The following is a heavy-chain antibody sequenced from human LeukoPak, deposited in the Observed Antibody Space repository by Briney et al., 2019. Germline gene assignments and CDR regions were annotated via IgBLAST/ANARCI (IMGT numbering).Heavy chain of an antibody. Sequence: ASVKVSCKASGYTFTSYGISWVRQAPGQGLEWMGWISAYNGNTNYAQKLQGRVTMTTDTSTSTAYMELWSLRSDDTAVYYCARDCGDYDFWSGYYWIGYYYYGMDVWGQGTTATVSS. D-gene: IGHD3-3*01. V-gene: IGHV1-18*01. CDR2: ISAYNGNT. CDR3: ARDCGDYDFWSGYYWIGYYYYGMDV. CDR1: GYTFTSYG. J-gene: IGHJ6*02.